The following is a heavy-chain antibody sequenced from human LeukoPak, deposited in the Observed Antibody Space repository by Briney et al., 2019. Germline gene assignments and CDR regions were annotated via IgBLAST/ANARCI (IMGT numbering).Heavy chain of an antibody. CDR1: GYTFTSYG. Sequence: ASVKVSCKASGYTFTSYGISWVRQAPGQGLEWMGWISAYNGNTNYAQKLQGRVTMTTDTSTSTAYMELRSLRSDDTAVYYCARDYRYFDWLLSYYFDYWGQGTLVTVSS. CDR2: ISAYNGNT. V-gene: IGHV1-18*01. CDR3: ARDYRYFDWLLSYYFDY. J-gene: IGHJ4*02. D-gene: IGHD3-9*01.